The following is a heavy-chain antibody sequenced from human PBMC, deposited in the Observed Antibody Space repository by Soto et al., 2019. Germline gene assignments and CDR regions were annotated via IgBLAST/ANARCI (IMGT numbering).Heavy chain of an antibody. CDR3: ARHNWNYPFDP. J-gene: IGHJ5*02. CDR2: IYFSGST. CDR1: GGSISTYY. D-gene: IGHD1-7*01. V-gene: IGHV4-59*08. Sequence: SETLSLTCTVSGGSISTYYWSWIRQSPGKGLEWIGYIYFSGSTKYNPSLKSRVTMSVDTSKNQFSLKVSSVTAADTAVYFCARHNWNYPFDPWGQGTLVTVSS.